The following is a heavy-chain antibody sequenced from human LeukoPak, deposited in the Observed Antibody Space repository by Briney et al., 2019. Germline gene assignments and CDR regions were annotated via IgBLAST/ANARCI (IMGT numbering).Heavy chain of an antibody. V-gene: IGHV1-18*04. J-gene: IGHJ3*02. CDR1: GYNFISHG. D-gene: IGHD3-22*01. CDR3: ARGRTEGSGYDYGGSAYYSKPGFDI. CDR2: TSADNSHT. Sequence: ASVTVSCTASGYNFISHGISWVRQAPGQGLEWVGWTSADNSHTNYAQKLQDRVTLTTDTSTNTAYMELRSLRSDDTAVYYCARGRTEGSGYDYGGSAYYSKPGFDILGQGTMVAVSS.